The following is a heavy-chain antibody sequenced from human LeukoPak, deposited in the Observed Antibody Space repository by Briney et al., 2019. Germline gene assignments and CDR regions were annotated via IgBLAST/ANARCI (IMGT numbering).Heavy chain of an antibody. V-gene: IGHV3-23*01. J-gene: IGHJ4*02. CDR3: AKALYSGSYWGVDY. CDR1: GFTFSSYA. D-gene: IGHD1-26*01. CDR2: ISGSGGST. Sequence: GGSLRLSCAASGFTFSSYAMSWVRQAPGKGLEWVSAISGSGGSTYYADSVKGRFTISRDNSKNTLYLQMNSLRAEDTAVYYCAKALYSGSYWGVDYWGQGTLVTVSS.